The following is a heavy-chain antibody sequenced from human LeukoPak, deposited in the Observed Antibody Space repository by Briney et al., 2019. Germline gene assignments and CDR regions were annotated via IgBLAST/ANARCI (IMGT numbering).Heavy chain of an antibody. V-gene: IGHV3-23*01. Sequence: GGSLRLSCAASGFTFSTYAMTWVRQAPGKGLEWVSAISGSGGSTYYADSVKGRFTISRDNSKNTLYLQMNSLRAEDTAVYYCAKDILTGTAGPLDYWGQGTLVTVSS. CDR3: AKDILTGTAGPLDY. CDR1: GFTFSTYA. D-gene: IGHD3-9*01. CDR2: ISGSGGST. J-gene: IGHJ4*02.